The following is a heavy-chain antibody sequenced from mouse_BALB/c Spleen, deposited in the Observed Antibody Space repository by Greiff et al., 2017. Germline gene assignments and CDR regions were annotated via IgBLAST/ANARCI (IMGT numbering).Heavy chain of an antibody. Sequence: VKVVESGPGLVAPSQSLSITCTVSGFSLTDYGVSWIRQPPGKGLEWLGVIWGGGSTYYNSALKSRLSISKDNSKSQVFLKMNSLQTDDTAMYYCAKHDDYDPYWYFDVWGAGTTVTVSS. CDR3: AKHDDYDPYWYFDV. CDR1: GFSLTDYG. J-gene: IGHJ1*01. CDR2: IWGGGST. D-gene: IGHD2-4*01. V-gene: IGHV2-6-5*01.